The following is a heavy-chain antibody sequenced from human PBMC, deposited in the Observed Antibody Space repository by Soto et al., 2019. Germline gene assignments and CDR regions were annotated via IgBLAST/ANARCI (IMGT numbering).Heavy chain of an antibody. V-gene: IGHV1-69*12. J-gene: IGHJ6*02. CDR3: ALHYGSESNYYDCGMDV. CDR1: GGTFSSYA. CDR2: IIPIFGTA. Sequence: QVQLVQSGAEVQKPGSSVKVSCKASGGTFSSYAISWVRQAPGQGLEWMGGIIPIFGTADYAQKFQGRVTIAADESTSTAYMELSSLRSEDPAVYYCALHYGSESNYYDCGMDVWGQGTTVTVSS. D-gene: IGHD3-10*01.